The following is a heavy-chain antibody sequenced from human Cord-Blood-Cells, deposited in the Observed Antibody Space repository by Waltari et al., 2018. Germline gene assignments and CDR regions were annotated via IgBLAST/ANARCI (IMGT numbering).Heavy chain of an antibody. CDR3: ARGVGTMVRGVIDY. V-gene: IGHV4-34*01. J-gene: IGHJ4*02. CDR2: INHSGGT. D-gene: IGHD3-10*01. Sequence: QVQLQQWGAALLKPSETLSLTCAVYGGSFSGYYWSWIRQPPGKGLEWIGEINHSGGTNYNPSLKSRVTISVDTSKNQFSLKLSSVTAADTAVYYCARGVGTMVRGVIDYWGQGTLVTVSS. CDR1: GGSFSGYY.